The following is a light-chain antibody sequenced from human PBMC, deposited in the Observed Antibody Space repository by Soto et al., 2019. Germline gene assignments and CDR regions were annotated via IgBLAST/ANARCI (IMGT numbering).Light chain of an antibody. Sequence: IVLTQSPSTLSVSPGDRATLSCMARQGFXSNFDWYQQKPGQAPRVLXDGASTMATGSPARLSGSGSGTEFTLTISSLQSEDFAVYYCQQYKNWTPTFGQGTKVDIK. V-gene: IGKV3-15*01. CDR2: GAS. CDR3: QQYKNWTPT. J-gene: IGKJ1*01. CDR1: QGFXSN.